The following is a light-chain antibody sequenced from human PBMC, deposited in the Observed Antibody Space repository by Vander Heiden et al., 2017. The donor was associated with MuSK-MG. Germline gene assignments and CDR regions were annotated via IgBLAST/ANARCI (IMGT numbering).Light chain of an antibody. V-gene: IGLV3-25*03. J-gene: IGLJ1*01. CDR1: ALPKQY. Sequence: SYELTQPPSVSVSPGQTARITCSGDALPKQYAYWYQQKPGQAPVLVIYKDSERPSGIPERFSGSSSGTTATLTISGVQAEDEADYYCQSADSSGTYRVFGTGTKVTVL. CDR3: QSADSSGTYRV. CDR2: KDS.